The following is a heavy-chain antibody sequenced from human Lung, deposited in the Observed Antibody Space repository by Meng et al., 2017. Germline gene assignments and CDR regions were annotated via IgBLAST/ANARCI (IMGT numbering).Heavy chain of an antibody. D-gene: IGHD1-7*01. CDR1: GDSITRTQW. CDR2: ISHSGST. Sequence: QLQASGPILVQPSGTLALACAVSGDSITRTQWWSWLRQTPGKGLEWIGEISHSGSTVYRPSLQGRVSISLDKSNNEFSLKLTSVTAADTAVYYCARETLRELGLFHYWGQGILVTVSS. V-gene: IGHV4-4*02. J-gene: IGHJ4*02. CDR3: ARETLRELGLFHY.